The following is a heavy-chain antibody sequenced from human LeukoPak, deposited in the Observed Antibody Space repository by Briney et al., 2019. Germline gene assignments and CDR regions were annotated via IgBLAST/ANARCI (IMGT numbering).Heavy chain of an antibody. J-gene: IGHJ6*03. CDR1: GYSISSGYY. Sequence: SETLSLTCTVPGYSISSGYYWGWIRQPPGKGLEWIGSIYRTGSTYYNPSLKGRVTISVDTSTNQFSLKLSSVTAADTAVYYCARRHNYCSGGSCFNYYMDVWGKGTTVTVSS. CDR3: ARRHNYCSGGSCFNYYMDV. V-gene: IGHV4-38-2*02. D-gene: IGHD2-15*01. CDR2: IYRTGST.